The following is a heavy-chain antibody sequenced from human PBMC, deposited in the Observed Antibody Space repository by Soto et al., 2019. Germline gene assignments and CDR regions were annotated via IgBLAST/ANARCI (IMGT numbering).Heavy chain of an antibody. Sequence: PGGSLRLSCIGSGFTFSRATMNWVRQAPGKGLEWVSSITATGDYIYYADSMRGRFTVSRDNAKNSLFLQMNSLRAEDAAVYYCARVGTGSSTPLDIWGQGAMVTVSS. D-gene: IGHD3-9*01. CDR1: GFTFSRAT. CDR3: ARVGTGSSTPLDI. V-gene: IGHV3-21*01. CDR2: ITATGDYI. J-gene: IGHJ3*02.